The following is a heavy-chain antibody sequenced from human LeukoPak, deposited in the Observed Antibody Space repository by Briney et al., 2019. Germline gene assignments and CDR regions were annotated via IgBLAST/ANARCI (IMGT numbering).Heavy chain of an antibody. CDR2: IYYSGGT. D-gene: IGHD1-1*01. Sequence: SETLPLTCTVSGASIISYYWNWIRQPPGKGLEWIGYIYYSGGTSYNPSLKSRVTMSVDTSNNQFSLKLSSVTAADTALYYCARGRNSFDYWGRGTLVTVSS. J-gene: IGHJ4*02. CDR3: ARGRNSFDY. V-gene: IGHV4-59*01. CDR1: GASIISYY.